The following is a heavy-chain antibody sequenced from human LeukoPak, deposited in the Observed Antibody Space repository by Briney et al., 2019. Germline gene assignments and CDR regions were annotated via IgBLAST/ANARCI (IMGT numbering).Heavy chain of an antibody. J-gene: IGHJ6*02. CDR2: IHYSGRA. CDR3: ARFGVDYDMGV. V-gene: IGHV4-59*01. D-gene: IGHD3-16*01. Sequence: PSETLSLTCTVSGGSISGYYWNWVRQPPGKGLEWIGQIHYSGRADYNPSLKSRITISVDTSKNQMSLKLTSVTAADTAIYYCARFGVDYDMGVWGQGTTVTVSS. CDR1: GGSISGYY.